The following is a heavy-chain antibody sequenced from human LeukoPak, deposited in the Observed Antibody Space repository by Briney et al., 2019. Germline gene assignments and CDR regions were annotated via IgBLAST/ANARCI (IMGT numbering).Heavy chain of an antibody. CDR3: ARGDFIVVVPAATTMDY. J-gene: IGHJ4*02. D-gene: IGHD2-2*01. CDR1: GFTFSSYS. CDR2: ISSSSSYI. Sequence: PGGSLRLSCAASGFTFSSYSMNWVRQAPGKGLEWVSSISSSSSYIHYADSVKGRFTISRDNAKNSLYLQMNSLRAEDAAVYYCARGDFIVVVPAATTMDYWGQGTLVTVSS. V-gene: IGHV3-21*01.